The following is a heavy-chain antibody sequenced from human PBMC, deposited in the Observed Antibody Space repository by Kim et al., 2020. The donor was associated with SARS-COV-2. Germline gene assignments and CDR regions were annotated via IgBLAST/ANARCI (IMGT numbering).Heavy chain of an antibody. D-gene: IGHD6-13*01. CDR3: ARARYSSSWYTYY. CDR1: GFTVSNNY. V-gene: IGHV3-66*01. J-gene: IGHJ4*02. CDR2: IYSGGST. Sequence: GGSLRLSCAASGFTVSNNYMNWVRQAPGKGLEWVSVIYSGGSTFYADSVKGRFTISRDNSKNTLYLQMNSLRTEDTAVYYCARARYSSSWYTYYWGPGTLGTVSS.